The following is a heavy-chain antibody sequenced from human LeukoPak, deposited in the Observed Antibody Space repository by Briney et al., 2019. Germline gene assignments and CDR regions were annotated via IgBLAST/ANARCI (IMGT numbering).Heavy chain of an antibody. CDR1: GFTFSSYG. D-gene: IGHD6-13*01. J-gene: IGHJ4*02. CDR3: ARDQGIAAAGTDY. Sequence: GGSLRLSCAASGFTFSSYGMHWVRQAPGKGLEWVSYISSSSSTIYYADSVKGRFTISRDNAKNSLYLQMNSLRAEDTAVYYCARDQGIAAAGTDYWGQGTLVTVSS. CDR2: ISSSSSTI. V-gene: IGHV3-48*04.